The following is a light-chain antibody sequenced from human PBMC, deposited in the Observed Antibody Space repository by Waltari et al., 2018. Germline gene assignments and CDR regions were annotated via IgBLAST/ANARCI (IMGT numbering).Light chain of an antibody. CDR2: WAS. J-gene: IGKJ1*01. CDR3: QRYYLSRT. CDR1: QSILYISNDKNY. Sequence: DIVMTQSPDSTAVSLGERATINCKSSQSILYISNDKNYLALYQQKPGQTTKLLIYWASIPESGLPILVIGRGSTTDFTLTISCLKTDRVSVYYCQRYYLSRTFSQGSRLGIK. V-gene: IGKV4-1*01.